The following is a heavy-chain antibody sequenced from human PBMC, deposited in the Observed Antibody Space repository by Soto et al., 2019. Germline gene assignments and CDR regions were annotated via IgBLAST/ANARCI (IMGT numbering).Heavy chain of an antibody. CDR3: ARDIGGWPDS. D-gene: IGHD1-26*01. J-gene: IGHJ5*01. CDR2: ISAHNGNK. Sequence: ASVKVSCKASGYTFTSYGISWVRQAPGQGREWMGWISAHNGNKKYAQKLQGRVTMTTDTSTSTAYTELSSLRSEDTAVYYCARDIGGWPDSWGQGTLVTVSS. V-gene: IGHV1-18*01. CDR1: GYTFTSYG.